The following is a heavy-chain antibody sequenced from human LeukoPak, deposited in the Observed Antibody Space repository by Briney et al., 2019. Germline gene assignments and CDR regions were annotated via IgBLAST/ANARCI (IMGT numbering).Heavy chain of an antibody. Sequence: ASVKVSCKTSGYSENFYGITWVRQVAGQGLEWMGWISAQHGQTEYAPNSQDRVTMTTDTYTNTAYMELSRLRSDDTAVYYCARDQWGYNDAFDIWGQGTMVTVSS. CDR2: ISAQHGQT. V-gene: IGHV1-18*01. J-gene: IGHJ3*02. CDR3: ARDQWGYNDAFDI. D-gene: IGHD5-24*01. CDR1: GYSENFYG.